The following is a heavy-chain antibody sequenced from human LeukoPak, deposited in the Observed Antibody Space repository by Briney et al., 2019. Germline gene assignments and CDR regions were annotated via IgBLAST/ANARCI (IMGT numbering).Heavy chain of an antibody. D-gene: IGHD3-10*01. V-gene: IGHV5-51*01. CDR1: GYSFTSYW. CDR2: IYPGDSDT. Sequence: GESLKISSKGSGYSFTSYWLGWVRQMPGKGLEWMGIIYPGDSDTRYSPSFQGQVTISADKSISTAYLQWSSLKASDTAMYYCARVGMVRGVINWFDPWGQGTLVTVSS. J-gene: IGHJ5*02. CDR3: ARVGMVRGVINWFDP.